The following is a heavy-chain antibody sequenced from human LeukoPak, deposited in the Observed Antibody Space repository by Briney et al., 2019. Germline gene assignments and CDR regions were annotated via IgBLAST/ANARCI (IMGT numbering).Heavy chain of an antibody. V-gene: IGHV3-74*01. CDR1: GFTFSSYW. CDR3: ASSKSSGYYYGINY. CDR2: INSDGSST. J-gene: IGHJ4*02. D-gene: IGHD3-22*01. Sequence: PGGSLRLSCAASGFTFSSYWMHWVRQAPGKGLGWVSRINSDGSSTSYADSVKGRFTISRDNAKNTLYLQMNSLRAEDTAVYYCASSKSSGYYYGINYWGQGTLVTVSS.